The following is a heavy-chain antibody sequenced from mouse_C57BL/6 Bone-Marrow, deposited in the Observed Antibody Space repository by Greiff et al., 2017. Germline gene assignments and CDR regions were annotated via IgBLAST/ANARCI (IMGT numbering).Heavy chain of an antibody. J-gene: IGHJ4*01. CDR2: ISSGGSYT. Sequence: EVMLVESGGDLVKPGGSLKLSCAASGFTFSSYGMSWVRQTPDKRLEWVATISSGGSYTYYPDSVKGRFTISRDNAKNTLYLQMSSLKSEDTAMYYCASPASETAMDYWGQGTSVTVSS. D-gene: IGHD3-2*02. CDR3: ASPASETAMDY. V-gene: IGHV5-6*01. CDR1: GFTFSSYG.